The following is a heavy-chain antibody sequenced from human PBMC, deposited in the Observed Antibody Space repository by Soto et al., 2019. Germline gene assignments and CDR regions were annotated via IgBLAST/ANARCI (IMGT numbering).Heavy chain of an antibody. CDR3: ARDVETTVTFVSADY. CDR1: GYTFTSYG. CDR2: ISAYNGNT. Sequence: QVQLVQSGAEVKKPGASVKVSCKASGYTFTSYGISWVRQAPGQGLEWMGWISAYNGNTNYAQKLQGRVTMNTDTSTSPAYMELRSLRSDDTAVYYCARDVETTVTFVSADYWGQGTLVTVSS. V-gene: IGHV1-18*01. D-gene: IGHD4-17*01. J-gene: IGHJ4*02.